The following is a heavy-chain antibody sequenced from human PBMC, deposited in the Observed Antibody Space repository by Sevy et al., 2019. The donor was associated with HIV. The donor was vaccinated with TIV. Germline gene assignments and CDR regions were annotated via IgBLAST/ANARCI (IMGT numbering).Heavy chain of an antibody. CDR3: TTDLKTPTTYYDFWSGYYNDAFDI. Sequence: GGSLRLSCAASGFTFSNAWMSWVRQAPGKGLEWVGRIKSKTDGGTTDYAAPVKGRFTISRDDSKNTLYLQMNSLKTEETALYYCTTDLKTPTTYYDFWSGYYNDAFDIWGQGTMVTVSS. CDR1: GFTFSNAW. J-gene: IGHJ3*02. D-gene: IGHD3-3*01. CDR2: IKSKTDGGTT. V-gene: IGHV3-15*01.